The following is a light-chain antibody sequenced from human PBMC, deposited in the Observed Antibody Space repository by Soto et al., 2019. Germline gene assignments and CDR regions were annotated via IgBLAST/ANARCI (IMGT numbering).Light chain of an antibody. CDR2: EVS. CDR1: SSDVGGYNY. V-gene: IGLV2-14*01. J-gene: IGLJ1*01. CDR3: SSYTSTNTQV. Sequence: SALTQPPSASGSPGQSVTISCTGTSSDVGGYNYVSWYQQHPGKAPKLMIYEVSNRPSGVSNRFSGSKSGNTASVTISGLQAEDEADYYCSSYTSTNTQVFGTGTKVTVL.